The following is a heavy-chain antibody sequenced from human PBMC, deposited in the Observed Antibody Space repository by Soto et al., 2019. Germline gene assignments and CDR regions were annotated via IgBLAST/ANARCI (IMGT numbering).Heavy chain of an antibody. CDR3: ARDRGFGELSNYYYYYTDV. D-gene: IGHD3-10*01. CDR2: ISAYNGNT. V-gene: IGHV1-18*01. CDR1: GYTFTSYG. J-gene: IGHJ6*03. Sequence: ASVKVSCKASGYTFTSYGISWVRQAPGQGLEWMGWISAYNGNTNYAQKLQGRVTMTTDTSTSTAYMELRSLRSDDTAVYYCARDRGFGELSNYYYYYTDVWGKGTTVTVSS.